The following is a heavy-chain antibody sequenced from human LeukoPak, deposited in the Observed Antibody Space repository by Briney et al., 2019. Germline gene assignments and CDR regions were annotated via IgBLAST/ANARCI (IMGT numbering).Heavy chain of an antibody. CDR1: GNTFTSYY. Sequence: ASVKVSCKASGNTFTSYYVHWVRQAPGQGLEWMGIINPSGGSTSYAQKFQGRVTMTRDTSTSTVYMELSSLRSEDTAVYYCARRIAVAGTGDYWGQGTLVTVSS. CDR2: INPSGGST. J-gene: IGHJ4*02. V-gene: IGHV1-46*01. D-gene: IGHD6-19*01. CDR3: ARRIAVAGTGDY.